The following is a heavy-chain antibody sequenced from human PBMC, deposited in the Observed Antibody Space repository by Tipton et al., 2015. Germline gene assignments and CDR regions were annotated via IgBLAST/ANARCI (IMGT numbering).Heavy chain of an antibody. V-gene: IGHV1-2*02. J-gene: IGHJ6*02. CDR3: ARVDSVTYTSMDV. CDR2: ISPKTGGT. CDR1: GYTFSDFY. Sequence: QSGPEVKKPGASVKVSCKASGYTFSDFYMHWVRQAPGQGLEWMGWISPKTGGTNYAQKFQGRVTMTRDTSISTAYMELSWLRSDDTAMYYCARVDSVTYTSMDVWGQGTTVTVSS. D-gene: IGHD5/OR15-5a*01.